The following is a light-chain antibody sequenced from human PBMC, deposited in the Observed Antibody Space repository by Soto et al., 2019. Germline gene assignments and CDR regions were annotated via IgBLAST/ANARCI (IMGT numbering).Light chain of an antibody. CDR2: DAS. Sequence: DIQMTQSPSTLSASVGDRVTITCRASQSISSWLAWYQQKPGKAPKLLIYDASSLESGVPSRFSGSGPGTDFTLTISSLQPDDFATYYCQQYNSYLYTFGQGTKLEIK. CDR3: QQYNSYLYT. CDR1: QSISSW. J-gene: IGKJ2*01. V-gene: IGKV1-5*01.